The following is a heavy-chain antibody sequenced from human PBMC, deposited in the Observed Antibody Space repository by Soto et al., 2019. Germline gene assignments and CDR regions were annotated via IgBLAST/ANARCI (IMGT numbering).Heavy chain of an antibody. J-gene: IGHJ4*02. Sequence: QVQLVQSGAEVKKPGASVKVSCKASGYTFTSYGISWVRQAPGQGLEWMGWISAYNGNTNYAQKLQGRVTMTTDTSTSTADMELRSLRSDDTAVYYCARVPVTMVRGVIYYFDYWGQGTLVTVSS. CDR1: GYTFTSYG. CDR3: ARVPVTMVRGVIYYFDY. CDR2: ISAYNGNT. D-gene: IGHD3-10*01. V-gene: IGHV1-18*01.